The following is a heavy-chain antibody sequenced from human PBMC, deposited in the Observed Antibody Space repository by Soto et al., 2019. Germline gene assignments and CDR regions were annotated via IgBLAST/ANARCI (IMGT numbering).Heavy chain of an antibody. Sequence: ASVKVSCKASGGTFSSYAISWVRQAPGQGLEWMGGIIPIFGTANYAQKFQGRVTITADESTSTAYMELSSLRSEDTAVYYCASGGTMVRGVIQNGMDVWGQGTTVTVSS. CDR2: IIPIFGTA. CDR3: ASGGTMVRGVIQNGMDV. D-gene: IGHD3-10*01. V-gene: IGHV1-69*13. CDR1: GGTFSSYA. J-gene: IGHJ6*02.